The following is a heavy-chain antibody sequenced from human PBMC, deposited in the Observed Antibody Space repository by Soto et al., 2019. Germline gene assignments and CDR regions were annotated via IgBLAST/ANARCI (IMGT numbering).Heavy chain of an antibody. CDR2: IRSKAYGGTT. Sequence: PVGSLRLSCTASGFTFGDYAMSWFRQAPGKGLEWVGFIRSKAYGGTTEYAASVKGRFTISRDDSKSIAYLQMNSLKTEDTAVYYCMGEYYYYGMDVWGQGTTVTVSS. J-gene: IGHJ6*02. CDR1: GFTFGDYA. D-gene: IGHD3-16*01. V-gene: IGHV3-49*03. CDR3: MGEYYYYGMDV.